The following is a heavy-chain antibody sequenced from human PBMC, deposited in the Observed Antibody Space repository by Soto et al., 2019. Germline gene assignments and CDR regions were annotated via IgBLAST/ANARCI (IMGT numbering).Heavy chain of an antibody. J-gene: IGHJ6*02. CDR1: GGTFSSYA. Sequence: QVQLVQSGAEVKKPGSSVKVSCKASGGTFSSYAISWVRQAPGQGLEWMGGIIPIFGTANYAPKFQGRVTITADKSTSTAYMELSSLRSEDTAVYYCARGVKVQLELHCGMDVWGQGTTVTVSS. CDR3: ARGVKVQLELHCGMDV. CDR2: IIPIFGTA. D-gene: IGHD1-1*01. V-gene: IGHV1-69*06.